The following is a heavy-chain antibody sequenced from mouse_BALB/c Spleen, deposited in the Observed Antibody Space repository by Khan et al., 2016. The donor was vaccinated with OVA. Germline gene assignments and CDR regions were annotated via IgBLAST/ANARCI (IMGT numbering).Heavy chain of an antibody. CDR3: ARHNYGPFVY. CDR1: GFTFSTFA. J-gene: IGHJ3*01. V-gene: IGHV5-9-3*01. D-gene: IGHD1-1*01. CDR2: ISSGGDYF. Sequence: EVELVESGGDLVKPGGSQKLSCSASGFTFSTFAMSWVRQTPEKRLEWVATISSGGDYFYYPDSVKGRFTISRDNAKNTLYLQMSSLRSEDTAMYYCARHNYGPFVYWGQGTLVTVSA.